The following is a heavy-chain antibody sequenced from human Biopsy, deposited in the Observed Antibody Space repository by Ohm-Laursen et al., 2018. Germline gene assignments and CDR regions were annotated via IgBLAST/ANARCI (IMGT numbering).Heavy chain of an antibody. Sequence: SLRLSCAASGFIFSDYYMSWVRQAPGKGLEWVSNINSVGTTYYADSVRGRFTISRDNARNSLYLQMNSLRVEDTAVYYCARSVGIMAAPIDYWGQGTLVTVSS. CDR2: INSVGTT. V-gene: IGHV3-11*01. CDR3: ARSVGIMAAPIDY. CDR1: GFIFSDYY. J-gene: IGHJ4*02. D-gene: IGHD3-16*01.